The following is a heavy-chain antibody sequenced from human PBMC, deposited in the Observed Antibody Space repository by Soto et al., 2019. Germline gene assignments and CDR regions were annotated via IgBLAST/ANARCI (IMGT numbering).Heavy chain of an antibody. Sequence: ASGKVSCKASGYIFSNYGISWVRQAPGQGLEWMGWISTYNANTYYAQKFQGRVTMTTDTSTSTAYMELRSLRSDDTAVFYCARERDGSSWSSAESLQYWGQGTLVPVSS. J-gene: IGHJ1*01. V-gene: IGHV1-18*01. CDR2: ISTYNANT. CDR3: ARERDGSSWSSAESLQY. CDR1: GYIFSNYG. D-gene: IGHD6-13*01.